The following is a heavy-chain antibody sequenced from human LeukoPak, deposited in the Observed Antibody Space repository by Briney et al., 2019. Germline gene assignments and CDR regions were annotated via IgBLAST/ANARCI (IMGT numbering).Heavy chain of an antibody. CDR3: ARDFLIHYFDY. D-gene: IGHD2/OR15-2a*01. V-gene: IGHV3-11*04. CDR1: GFTFSDYY. Sequence: GGSLRLSCAASGFTFSDYYMSWIRQAPGKGLEWVSYISSSGSTIYYADSVKGRFAISRGNAKNSLYLQMNSLRAEDTAVYYCARDFLIHYFDYWGQGTLVTVSS. J-gene: IGHJ4*02. CDR2: ISSSGSTI.